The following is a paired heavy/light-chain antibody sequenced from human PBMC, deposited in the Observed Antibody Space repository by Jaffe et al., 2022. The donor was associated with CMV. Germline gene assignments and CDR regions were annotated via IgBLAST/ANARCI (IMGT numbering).Light chain of an antibody. CDR1: QSLLHSNGNNY. CDR3: MEALQTLYT. Sequence: DIVMTQSPLSLPVTPGEPASISCRSSQSLLHSNGNNYLDWYLQKPGKSPQLLIYLGSNRASGVPDRFSGSGSGTDFTLKISRVEAEDVGVYYCMEALQTLYTFGQGTKLEIK. CDR2: LGS. V-gene: IGKV2-28*01. J-gene: IGKJ2*01.
Heavy chain of an antibody. Sequence: QVQLVQSGAEVKKPGASVKVSCKASGYTFTDYYIHWVRQAPGQGLEWMGWINPNSGGPNYAHKFQGRVTMTRDTSISTAYMELSRLRSDDTAFYYCARRLHDYGGNQFDYWGQGTLVTVSS. V-gene: IGHV1-2*02. CDR1: GYTFTDYY. CDR2: INPNSGGP. D-gene: IGHD4-17*01. CDR3: ARRLHDYGGNQFDY. J-gene: IGHJ4*02.